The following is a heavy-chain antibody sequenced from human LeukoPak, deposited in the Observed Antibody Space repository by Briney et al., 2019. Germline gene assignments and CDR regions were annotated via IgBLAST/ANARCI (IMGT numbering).Heavy chain of an antibody. CDR2: IYYSGST. D-gene: IGHD3-3*01. CDR3: ARGITYDFWSGYPYYFDY. V-gene: IGHV4-59*01. J-gene: IGHJ4*02. Sequence: SETLSLTCTVSGGSISNYYWSWIRQPPGKGLEWIGYIYYSGSTDYNPSLKSRVAISIDKSKNKFSLKLSSVTAADTAVYYCARGITYDFWSGYPYYFDYWGQGTLVTVSS. CDR1: GGSISNYY.